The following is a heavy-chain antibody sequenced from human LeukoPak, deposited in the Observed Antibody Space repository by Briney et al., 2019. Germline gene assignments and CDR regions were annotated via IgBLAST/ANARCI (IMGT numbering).Heavy chain of an antibody. CDR2: IKQDGSEK. CDR1: GFTLSSYW. CDR3: ARVLRYDNSGHDSFDI. V-gene: IGHV3-7*01. Sequence: GGSLRLSCAASGFTLSSYWMSWVRQAPGKGLEWVANIKQDGSEKYYVNSVKGRFTISRDNGKTLPYLQMNSLRAEDTAVYYCARVLRYDNSGHDSFDIWGQRTMVIVSS. D-gene: IGHD3-22*01. J-gene: IGHJ3*02.